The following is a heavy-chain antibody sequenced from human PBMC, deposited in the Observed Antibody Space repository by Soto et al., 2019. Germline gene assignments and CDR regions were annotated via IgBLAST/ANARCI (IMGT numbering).Heavy chain of an antibody. Sequence: EVQLVESGGGLVKPGGSPRLSCAASGFTFSSHSMNWVRQAPGKGLEWVSSISSTTNYIYYADSVKGRFTISRDNAKNSLYLQMNSLRADDTAVYYCARVKVLSEYGSGSYYLDYWGQGTLVTVSS. V-gene: IGHV3-21*01. CDR2: ISSTTNYI. J-gene: IGHJ4*02. D-gene: IGHD3-10*01. CDR3: ARVKVLSEYGSGSYYLDY. CDR1: GFTFSSHS.